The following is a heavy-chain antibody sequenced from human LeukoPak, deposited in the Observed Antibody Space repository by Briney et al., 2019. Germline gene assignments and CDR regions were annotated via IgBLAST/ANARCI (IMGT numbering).Heavy chain of an antibody. CDR1: GYTFTSYG. J-gene: IGHJ4*02. Sequence: ASVKVSCKASGYTFTSYGISWVRQAPGQGLEWMGWISAYNGNTNYAQKLQGRVTMTTDTSTSTAYKELRSLRSDDTAVYYCARAYCSGGSCYDYWGQGTLVTVSS. CDR3: ARAYCSGGSCYDY. D-gene: IGHD2-15*01. V-gene: IGHV1-18*01. CDR2: ISAYNGNT.